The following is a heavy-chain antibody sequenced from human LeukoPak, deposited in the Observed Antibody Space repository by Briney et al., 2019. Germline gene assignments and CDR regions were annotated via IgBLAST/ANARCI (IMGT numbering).Heavy chain of an antibody. CDR1: GGSISSGSYY. Sequence: PSETLSLTCTVSGGSISSGSYYWSWIRQPAGKGLEWIGRIYTSGSTNYNPSLKSRVTISVDTSKNQFSLKLSSVTAADTAVYYCAREGLYYYYMDVWGKGTTVTISS. D-gene: IGHD3/OR15-3a*01. V-gene: IGHV4-61*02. J-gene: IGHJ6*03. CDR2: IYTSGST. CDR3: AREGLYYYYMDV.